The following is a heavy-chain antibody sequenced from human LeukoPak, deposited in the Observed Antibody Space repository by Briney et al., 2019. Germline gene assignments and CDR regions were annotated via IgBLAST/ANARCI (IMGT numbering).Heavy chain of an antibody. V-gene: IGHV4-34*01. J-gene: IGHJ6*03. D-gene: IGHD3-22*01. CDR1: GGSSSGYY. CDR2: INHSGST. Sequence: PSETLSLTCAVYGGSSSGYYWSWIRQPPGKGREWIGEINHSGSTNYNPSLKSRVTISVDTSKNQFSLKLSSVTAADTAVYYCARRPGSYYYDSSGYYYPYYYYMDVWGKGTTVTVSS. CDR3: ARRPGSYYYDSSGYYYPYYYYMDV.